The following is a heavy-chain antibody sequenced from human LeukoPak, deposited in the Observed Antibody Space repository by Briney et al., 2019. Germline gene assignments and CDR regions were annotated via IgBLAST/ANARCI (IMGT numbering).Heavy chain of an antibody. CDR2: ISSSSSYI. D-gene: IGHD3-9*01. Sequence: GGSLRLSCAASGLTVSSNCMSWVRQAPGKGLEWGSSISSSSSYIYYADSVKGRFTISRDNAKNSLYLQMNSLRAEDTAVYYCARANDNYYYYYMDVWGKGTTVTISS. J-gene: IGHJ6*03. CDR1: GLTVSSNC. CDR3: ARANDNYYYYYMDV. V-gene: IGHV3-21*01.